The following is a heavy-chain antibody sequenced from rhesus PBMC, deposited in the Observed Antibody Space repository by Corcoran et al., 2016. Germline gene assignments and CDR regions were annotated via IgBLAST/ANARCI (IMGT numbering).Heavy chain of an antibody. CDR1: GYSISSGYG. D-gene: IGHD2-2*01. J-gene: IGHJ5-2*02. Sequence: QVQLQESGPGLVKPSETLSLTCAVSGYSISSGYGWSWIRQPPGKGLEWIGYISYSGGSYYPPSFKSRVTSSIDPSKNQFSLKLSSVTAADTAVYYCARDYCTSTTCYGYNSLDVWGRGVLVTVSS. CDR2: ISYSGGS. V-gene: IGHV4-127*01. CDR3: ARDYCTSTTCYGYNSLDV.